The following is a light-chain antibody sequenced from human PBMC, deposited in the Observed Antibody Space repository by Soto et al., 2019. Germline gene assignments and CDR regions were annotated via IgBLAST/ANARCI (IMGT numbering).Light chain of an antibody. CDR3: CSDAGSYV. Sequence: QSALTQPRSVSASPGQSVTISCTGTSSDVGGYNYVSWYQQHPGKAPKLMIYDVSERPSGVPDRFSGSKSGNTASLTISGLQAEDEADYYCCSDAGSYVFGTGTKLTVL. J-gene: IGLJ1*01. CDR2: DVS. V-gene: IGLV2-11*01. CDR1: SSDVGGYNY.